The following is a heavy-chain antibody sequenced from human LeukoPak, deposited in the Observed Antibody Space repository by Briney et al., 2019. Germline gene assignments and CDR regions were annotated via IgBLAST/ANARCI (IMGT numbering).Heavy chain of an antibody. J-gene: IGHJ4*02. V-gene: IGHV3-48*01. CDR1: GFTFSTYS. D-gene: IGHD3-22*01. CDR3: ARGSTYYDSSGQVPFDY. CDR2: ISSSSSTM. Sequence: GGSLRLSCAASGFTFSTYSMNWVRQAPGKGLEWVSYISSSSSTMYYADSVKGRFTISRDNAKNSLYLQMNGLRAEDTAVYYCARGSTYYDSSGQVPFDYWGQGTLVTVSS.